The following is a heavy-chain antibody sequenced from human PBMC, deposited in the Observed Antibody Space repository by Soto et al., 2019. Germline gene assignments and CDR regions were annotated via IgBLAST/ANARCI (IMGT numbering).Heavy chain of an antibody. CDR1: GFSLSTSGMC. V-gene: IGHV2-70*01. D-gene: IGHD1-26*01. Sequence: GPTLVNPTQTLTLTCTFSGFSLSTSGMCVSWIRQPPGKALEWLALIDWDDDKYYSTSLKTRLTISKDTSKNQVVLTMTNMDPVDTATYYCARTVVGATHYYYYYGIDVWGQGTTVTVSS. CDR2: IDWDDDK. J-gene: IGHJ6*02. CDR3: ARTVVGATHYYYYYGIDV.